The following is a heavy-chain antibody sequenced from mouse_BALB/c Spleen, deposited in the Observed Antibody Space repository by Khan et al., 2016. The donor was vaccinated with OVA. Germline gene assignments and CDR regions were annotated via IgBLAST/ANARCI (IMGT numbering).Heavy chain of an antibody. J-gene: IGHJ2*01. CDR2: INPSYGGT. Sequence: QVQLQQSGPELVRPGVSVKMSCKASGYTFTSFCMYWVKQSPGKGLEWIGIINPSYGGTNFNQKFKGKATLNVDKSSNTAYMQLGRLTSEDSAIYYCARAGYGGQYAYWGQGTLLTVSA. CDR3: ARAGYGGQYAY. V-gene: IGHV1-53*01. D-gene: IGHD3-1*01. CDR1: GYTFTSFC.